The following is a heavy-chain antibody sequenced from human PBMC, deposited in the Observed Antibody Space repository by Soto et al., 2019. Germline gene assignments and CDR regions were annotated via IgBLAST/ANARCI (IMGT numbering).Heavy chain of an antibody. CDR2: MNPNSGNT. Sequence: LLNRYRKTAVYTNTIYDVNRRIKKKKKGLEWMGWMNPNSGNTGYAQKFQGRVTMTRNTSISTAYMELSSLRSEDTAVYYCARGEAAADIDAFDIWGQGTMVTVSS. D-gene: IGHD6-13*01. J-gene: IGHJ3*02. CDR1: VYTNTIYD. CDR3: ARGEAAADIDAFDI. V-gene: IGHV1-8*01.